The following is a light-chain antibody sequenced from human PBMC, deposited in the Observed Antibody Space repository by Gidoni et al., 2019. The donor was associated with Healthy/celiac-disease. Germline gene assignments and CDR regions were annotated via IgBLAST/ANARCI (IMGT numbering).Light chain of an antibody. Sequence: QSVLTQPPSVSGAPGQRVTISCTGSSSNIGAGYDVHWYQQLPGTAPKLLINGNSNRHSGVPDRFSGSKSGTSASLAITGRQAEDEADYYCQSYDSSLSGSWVFGGGTKLTVL. CDR1: SSNIGAGYD. V-gene: IGLV1-40*01. CDR2: GNS. CDR3: QSYDSSLSGSWV. J-gene: IGLJ3*02.